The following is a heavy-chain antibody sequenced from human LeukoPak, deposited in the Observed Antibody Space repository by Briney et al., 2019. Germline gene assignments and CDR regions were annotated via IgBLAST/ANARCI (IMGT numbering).Heavy chain of an antibody. J-gene: IGHJ3*02. D-gene: IGHD4-17*01. Sequence: ASVKVSCKVSGYTLTELSMHWVRQAPGKGLEWMGGFDPEDGETIYAQKFQGRVTMTEDTSTDTAYMELSSPRSEDTAVYYCARDYGDYLGYAFDIWGQGTMVTVSS. CDR2: FDPEDGET. CDR1: GYTLTELS. CDR3: ARDYGDYLGYAFDI. V-gene: IGHV1-24*01.